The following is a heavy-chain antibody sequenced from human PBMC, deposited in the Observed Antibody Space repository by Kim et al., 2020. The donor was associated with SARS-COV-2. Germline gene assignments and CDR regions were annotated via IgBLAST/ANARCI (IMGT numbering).Heavy chain of an antibody. CDR3: ARVIWGTYRYTDY. Sequence: ASVKVSCKASGYTFTNNAISWVRQAPGQGLEWMGWINTDTGNPTYAQAFTRRLVFSVDTSVTTAYLQISSLEAEDTALYYCARVIWGTYRYTDYWGQGTLVTVAS. D-gene: IGHD3-16*02. V-gene: IGHV7-4-1*02. CDR2: INTDTGNP. CDR1: GYTFTNNA. J-gene: IGHJ4*02.